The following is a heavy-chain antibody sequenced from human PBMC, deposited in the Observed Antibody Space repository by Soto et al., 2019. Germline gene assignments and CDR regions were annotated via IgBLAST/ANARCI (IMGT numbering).Heavy chain of an antibody. CDR3: ASCPAGHAGVVGVVVPAASNWFDP. J-gene: IGHJ5*02. CDR1: GGSISSGGYY. V-gene: IGHV4-31*03. CDR2: IYYSGST. D-gene: IGHD2-2*01. Sequence: PSETLSFTCTVSGGSISSGGYYWSWIRQHPGKGLEWIGYIYYSGSTYYNPSLKSRVTISVDTSKNQFSLKLSSVTAADTAVYYCASCPAGHAGVVGVVVPAASNWFDPWGQGTLVTVSS.